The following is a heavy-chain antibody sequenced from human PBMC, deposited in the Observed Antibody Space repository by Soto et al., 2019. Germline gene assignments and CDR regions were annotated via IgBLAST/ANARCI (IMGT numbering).Heavy chain of an antibody. D-gene: IGHD3-10*01. Sequence: VKLSCKAAGYTFTSYGISWVRQAPGQGLELMGWISAYNGNTNYAQKLQGRVTMTTDTSTSTAYMELRSLRSDDTAVYYCARPYYYASVDSTGFDIWGQGTMVTVSS. CDR2: ISAYNGNT. V-gene: IGHV1-18*01. CDR1: GYTFTSYG. CDR3: ARPYYYASVDSTGFDI. J-gene: IGHJ3*02.